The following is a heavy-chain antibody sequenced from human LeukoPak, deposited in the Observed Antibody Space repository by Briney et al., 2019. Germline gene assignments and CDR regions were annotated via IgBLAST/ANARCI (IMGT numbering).Heavy chain of an antibody. CDR3: AKAPVTTCSGAYCYPFDY. Sequence: GGSLRLSCAASGFTLSSYAMSWVRQGPGKGLEWVSAISVSGNTYHADSVKGRFTISRDSSENTLYLQTNSLRAGDAAVYYCAKAPVTTCSGAYCYPFDYWSQGTLVTVSS. CDR2: ISVSGNT. J-gene: IGHJ4*02. D-gene: IGHD2-15*01. CDR1: GFTLSSYA. V-gene: IGHV3-23*01.